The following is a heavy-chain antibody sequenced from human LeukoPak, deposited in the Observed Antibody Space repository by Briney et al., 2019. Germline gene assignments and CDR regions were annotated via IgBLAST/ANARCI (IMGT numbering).Heavy chain of an antibody. Sequence: GGSLRLSCAASGFTFSSYAMSWVRQAPGKGLEWVSAISGSGGSTYYADSVKGRFTISRDNSKNTLYLQMNSLRAEDTAVYYCGGSYSSSWQPNYYYGMDVWGQGATVTVSS. CDR2: ISGSGGST. D-gene: IGHD6-13*01. CDR1: GFTFSSYA. J-gene: IGHJ6*02. CDR3: GGSYSSSWQPNYYYGMDV. V-gene: IGHV3-23*01.